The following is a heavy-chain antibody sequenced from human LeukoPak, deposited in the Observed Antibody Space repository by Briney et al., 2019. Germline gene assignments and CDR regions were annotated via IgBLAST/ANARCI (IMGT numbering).Heavy chain of an antibody. CDR3: ARGIRLQRGEDYFDY. J-gene: IGHJ4*02. D-gene: IGHD5-24*01. Sequence: PGGSLRLSCAASGFTFSSYAMSWVRQAPGEGLEWVSSISSSSRYIYYADSVKGRFTISRDNAKNSLYLQMNSLRAEDTAVYYCARGIRLQRGEDYFDYWGQGTLVTVSS. CDR1: GFTFSSYA. CDR2: ISSSSRYI. V-gene: IGHV3-21*01.